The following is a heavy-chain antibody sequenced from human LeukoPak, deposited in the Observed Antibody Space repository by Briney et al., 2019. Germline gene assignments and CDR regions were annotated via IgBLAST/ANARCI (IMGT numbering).Heavy chain of an antibody. CDR1: GYTFTGYY. CDR2: INPSGGST. V-gene: IGHV1-46*01. Sequence: ASVKVPCKASGYTFTGYYMHWVRQAPGQGLEWMGIINPSGGSTSYAQKFQGRVTMTRDTSTSTVYMELSSLRSEDTAVYYCARGPSGYDPYYYMDVWGKGTTVTVSS. J-gene: IGHJ6*03. D-gene: IGHD5-12*01. CDR3: ARGPSGYDPYYYMDV.